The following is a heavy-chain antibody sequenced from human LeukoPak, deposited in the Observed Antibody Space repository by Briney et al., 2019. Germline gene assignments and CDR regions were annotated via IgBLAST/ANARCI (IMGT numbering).Heavy chain of an antibody. Sequence: SETLSLTCTVSGGSISSSSYYWGWIRQPPGKGLEWIGSIYYSGSTYYSPSLKSRVTISVDTSKNQFSLKLSSVTAADTAVYYCARQGSTRGVNYYYYMDVWGKGTTVTVSS. CDR1: GGSISSSSYY. CDR3: ARQGSTRGVNYYYYMDV. D-gene: IGHD2-2*01. CDR2: IYYSGST. J-gene: IGHJ6*03. V-gene: IGHV4-39*01.